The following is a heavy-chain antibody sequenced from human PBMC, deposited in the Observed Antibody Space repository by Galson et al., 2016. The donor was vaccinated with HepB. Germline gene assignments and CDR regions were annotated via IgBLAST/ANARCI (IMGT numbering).Heavy chain of an antibody. D-gene: IGHD5-24*01. CDR1: RFTFSSYG. J-gene: IGHJ3*01. CDR2: LGPSGTST. V-gene: IGHV3-23*01. CDR3: ARDQRWLQFGKDAFDL. Sequence: SLRLSCAASRFTFSSYGMSWVRQAPGKGLEWVSGLGPSGTSTHYADSVKGRFSISRDNSKTTLYLQMNSLRVEDTALYYCARDQRWLQFGKDAFDLWGQGTFVIVSS.